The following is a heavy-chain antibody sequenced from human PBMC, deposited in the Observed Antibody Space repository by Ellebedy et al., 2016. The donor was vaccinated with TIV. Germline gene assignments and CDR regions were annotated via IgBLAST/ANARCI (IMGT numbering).Heavy chain of an antibody. D-gene: IGHD5-24*01. CDR2: ISGSGGRT. Sequence: PGGSLRLSCAASGFTFSSYAMSWVRQAPGKGLEWVSTISGSGGRTYYADSVEGRFIISRDNSKKTLYLQMNSLRAEDTAVYYCAKDQVAGDGRWVFDSWGQGTVVTVSS. V-gene: IGHV3-23*01. CDR3: AKDQVAGDGRWVFDS. CDR1: GFTFSSYA. J-gene: IGHJ3*01.